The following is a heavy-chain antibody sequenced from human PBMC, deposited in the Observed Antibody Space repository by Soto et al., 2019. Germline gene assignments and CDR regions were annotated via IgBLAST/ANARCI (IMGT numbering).Heavy chain of an antibody. CDR2: INPNSGGT. CDR1: GYTFTGYY. J-gene: IGHJ6*02. V-gene: IGHV1-2*04. D-gene: IGHD2-15*01. CDR3: AREIGYCSGGSCLMLARGMDF. Sequence: ASVKVSCTASGYTFTGYYMHWVRQAPGQGLEWMGWINPNSGGTNYAQKFQGWVTMTRDTSISTAYMELSRLRSDDTAVYYCAREIGYCSGGSCLMLARGMDFWGQGNKVTVT.